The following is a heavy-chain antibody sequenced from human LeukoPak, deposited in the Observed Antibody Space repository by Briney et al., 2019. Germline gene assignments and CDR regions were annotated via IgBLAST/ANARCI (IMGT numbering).Heavy chain of an antibody. V-gene: IGHV4-39*01. J-gene: IGHJ4*02. Sequence: SETLSLTCTVSGGSISSYYWSWIRQPPGKGLEWIGNTYYSGSIFYNPSLRSRITISVDTSKNQFSLKLRSVTAADTAVYYCARHYAYGSGTYVPFDYWGQGTLVTVSS. CDR2: TYYSGSI. D-gene: IGHD3-10*01. CDR1: GGSISSYY. CDR3: ARHYAYGSGTYVPFDY.